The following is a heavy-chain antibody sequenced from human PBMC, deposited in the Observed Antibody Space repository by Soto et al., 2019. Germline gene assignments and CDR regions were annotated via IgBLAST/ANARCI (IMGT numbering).Heavy chain of an antibody. J-gene: IGHJ4*02. Sequence: EVQLLESGGGLVQPGGSLRLSCAASGFTFSSYAMSWVRQAPGKGLEWVSAISGSGGSTYYADSVKGRFTISRDNSKNSLYLQLNSLRAEDTAVYYCAKGIGYSGYDLLDYWGQGTLVTVSS. D-gene: IGHD5-12*01. CDR3: AKGIGYSGYDLLDY. V-gene: IGHV3-23*01. CDR2: ISGSGGST. CDR1: GFTFSSYA.